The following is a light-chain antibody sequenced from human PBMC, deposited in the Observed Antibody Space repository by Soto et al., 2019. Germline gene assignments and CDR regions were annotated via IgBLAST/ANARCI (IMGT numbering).Light chain of an antibody. CDR2: GAS. J-gene: IGKJ1*01. CDR3: QQYGSSPST. Sequence: EIGLTQSAGTLSSSPGERATLSCAASQSVSSSYLAWYQQKPGQAPRPLIYGASSRATGIPDRFSGSGSGTDFTLTISRLETEDFAVYYCQQYGSSPSTFGQGTKVDIK. CDR1: QSVSSSY. V-gene: IGKV3-20*01.